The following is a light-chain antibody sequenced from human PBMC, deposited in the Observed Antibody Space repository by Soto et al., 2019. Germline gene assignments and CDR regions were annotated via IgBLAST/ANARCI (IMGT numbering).Light chain of an antibody. V-gene: IGKV1-33*01. Sequence: DIQMTQSPPSLSASVGDRVTINCRASQQFTSYVNWYQQRDGKAPKLLISDGSTLQTGVPPRFSGTGSGTDFTLTVNGLQPEDIATYYCQKYDNLPLFGGGTKVDIK. CDR1: QQFTSY. CDR2: DGS. CDR3: QKYDNLPL. J-gene: IGKJ4*01.